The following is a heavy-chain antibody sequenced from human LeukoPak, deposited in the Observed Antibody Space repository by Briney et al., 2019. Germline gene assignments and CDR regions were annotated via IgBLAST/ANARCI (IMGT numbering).Heavy chain of an antibody. V-gene: IGHV3-23*01. CDR3: AKEDEIAVAGSGGYGEVLYYYMDV. D-gene: IGHD6-19*01. CDR2: ISGSGGST. CDR1: GFTFSSYA. Sequence: GGSLRLSCAASGFTFSSYAMSWVRQAPGKGLEWVSAISGSGGSTYYADSVKGRFTISRDNSKNTLYLQMNSLRAEDTAVYYCAKEDEIAVAGSGGYGEVLYYYMDVWGKGTTVTISS. J-gene: IGHJ6*03.